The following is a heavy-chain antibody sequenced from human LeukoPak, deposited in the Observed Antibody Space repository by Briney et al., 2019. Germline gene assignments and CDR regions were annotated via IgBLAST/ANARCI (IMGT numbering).Heavy chain of an antibody. D-gene: IGHD3-3*01. V-gene: IGHV3-30*02. J-gene: IGHJ4*02. CDR3: AKVGVLDFWIFAVDY. CDR1: GFTFSSYG. CDR2: IRYDGSNK. Sequence: GGSLRLSCAASGFTFSSYGMHWVRQAPGKGLEWVAFIRYDGSNKYYADSVKGRFTISRDNSKNTLYLQTNSLRAEDTAVYYCAKVGVLDFWIFAVDYWGQGTLVTVSS.